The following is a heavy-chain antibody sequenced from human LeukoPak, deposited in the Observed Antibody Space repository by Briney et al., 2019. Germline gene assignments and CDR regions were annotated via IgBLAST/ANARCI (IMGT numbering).Heavy chain of an antibody. D-gene: IGHD5-12*01. CDR1: GGSFSGYY. V-gene: IGHV4-34*01. CDR2: INHSGST. Sequence: SETLSLTCAVYGGSFSGYYWSWIRQPPGKGLEWIGEINHSGSTNYNPSLKSRVTISVDTSKNQFSLKLSSVTAADTAVYYCARGAGGGYDDYFDYWGQGTLVTVSS. J-gene: IGHJ4*02. CDR3: ARGAGGGYDDYFDY.